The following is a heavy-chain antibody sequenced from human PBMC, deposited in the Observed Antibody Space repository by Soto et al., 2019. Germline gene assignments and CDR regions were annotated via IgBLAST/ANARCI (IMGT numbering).Heavy chain of an antibody. D-gene: IGHD6-25*01. CDR3: ARLGSGVSAGYGPIYYYYYMDV. CDR2: IYYSGST. V-gene: IGHV4-61*08. Sequence: SETLSLTCTVSGGSISSGGYDWSWIRQHPGKGLEWIGYIYYSGSTNYNPSLKSRVTISVDTSKNQFSLKLSSVTAADTAVYYCARLGSGVSAGYGPIYYYYYMDVWGKGTTVTVSS. CDR1: GGSISSGGYD. J-gene: IGHJ6*03.